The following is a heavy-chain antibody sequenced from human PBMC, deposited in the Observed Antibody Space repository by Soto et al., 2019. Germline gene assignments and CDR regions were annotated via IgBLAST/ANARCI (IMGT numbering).Heavy chain of an antibody. D-gene: IGHD4-17*01. CDR3: ARDRNDYGDYRGYWYFDL. CDR2: ISSSSSTI. Sequence: GGSLRLSCAASGFTFSSYSMNWVRQAPGKGLEWVSYISSSSSTIYYADSVKGRFTISRDNAKNSLYLQMNSLRAEDTAVYYCARDRNDYGDYRGYWYFDLWGRGTLVTVSS. V-gene: IGHV3-48*01. J-gene: IGHJ2*01. CDR1: GFTFSSYS.